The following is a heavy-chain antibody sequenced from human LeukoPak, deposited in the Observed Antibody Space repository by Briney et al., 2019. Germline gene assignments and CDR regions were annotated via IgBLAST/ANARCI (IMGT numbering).Heavy chain of an antibody. V-gene: IGHV3-23*01. Sequence: GGSLRLSCAASGFTFSSYSMNWVRRAPGKGLKWVSAISDSGGSTYYADSVKGRFTISRDNSRNTLYLQMNNLRAEDTAIYYCASQKEKFYDSSGNYWSQGTLVTVSS. D-gene: IGHD3-22*01. CDR1: GFTFSSYS. CDR3: ASQKEKFYDSSGNY. J-gene: IGHJ4*02. CDR2: ISDSGGST.